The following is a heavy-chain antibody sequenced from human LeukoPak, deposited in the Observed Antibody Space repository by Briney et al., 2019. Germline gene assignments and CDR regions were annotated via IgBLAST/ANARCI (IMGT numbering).Heavy chain of an antibody. CDR2: IIPILGIA. J-gene: IGHJ4*02. Sequence: SVKVSCKASGGTFSSYTISWVRQAPGQGLEWMGRIIPILGIANYARKFQGRVTITADKSTSTAYMELSSLRSEDTAVYYCARTLRYRDYYDSSGYQGGLLWGQGTLVTVSS. V-gene: IGHV1-69*02. D-gene: IGHD3-22*01. CDR3: ARTLRYRDYYDSSGYQGGLL. CDR1: GGTFSSYT.